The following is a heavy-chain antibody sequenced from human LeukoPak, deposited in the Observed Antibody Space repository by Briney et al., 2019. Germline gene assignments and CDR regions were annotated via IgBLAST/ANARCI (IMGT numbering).Heavy chain of an antibody. CDR1: GYTLTELS. CDR2: FDPEDGET. Sequence: ASVKVSCKVSGYTLTELSMHWVRQAPGKGLEWMGGFDPEDGETIYAQKFQGRVTMTEDTSTDTAYMELSSLRSEDTAVYYCATGFLPSVLDAFDIWGQGTMVTVSS. CDR3: ATGFLPSVLDAFDI. D-gene: IGHD2-21*01. J-gene: IGHJ3*02. V-gene: IGHV1-24*01.